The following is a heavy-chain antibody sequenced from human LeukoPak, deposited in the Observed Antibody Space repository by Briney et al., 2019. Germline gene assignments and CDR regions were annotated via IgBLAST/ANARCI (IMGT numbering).Heavy chain of an antibody. Sequence: SQTLSLTCAVYGGSFSNYYWSWIRQPPGKGLEWIGEINDSGRINYNPSLMRRVTISVDTSKNQFSLRLTSVTARDTAVYYCARRWNYGRNYYIDVWGKGARVSVSS. CDR3: ARRWNYGRNYYIDV. D-gene: IGHD1-7*01. J-gene: IGHJ6*03. CDR1: GGSFSNYY. CDR2: INDSGRI. V-gene: IGHV4-34*01.